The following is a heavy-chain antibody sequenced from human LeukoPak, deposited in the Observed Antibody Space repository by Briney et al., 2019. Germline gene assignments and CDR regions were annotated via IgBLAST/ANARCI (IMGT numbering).Heavy chain of an antibody. D-gene: IGHD1-26*01. CDR2: INPSGGST. CDR1: GYTFTSYY. CDR3: ARVHGSGSHDY. J-gene: IGHJ4*02. V-gene: IGHV1-46*01. Sequence: ASVKVSCKASGYTFTSYYMHWVRQAPGQGLEWMGIINPSGGSTSYAQKFQGSVTMTRDTSTSTVYMELSSLRSDDTAVYYCARVHGSGSHDYWGQGTLVTVSS.